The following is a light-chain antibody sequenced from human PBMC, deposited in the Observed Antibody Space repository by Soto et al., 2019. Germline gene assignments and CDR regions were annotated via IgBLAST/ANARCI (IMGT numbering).Light chain of an antibody. J-gene: IGKJ1*01. V-gene: IGKV3-20*01. CDR1: QSVSSIY. CDR2: GAS. CDR3: QQYGSSSWT. Sequence: EIVLTQSPGTLSLSPGERATLSCRASQSVSSIYLAWYQHKPGQAPRLLIYGASSRATGIPDRFSGSGSGTYFTPTISRLEPEDFAVYYCQQYGSSSWTFGRGTTVEIK.